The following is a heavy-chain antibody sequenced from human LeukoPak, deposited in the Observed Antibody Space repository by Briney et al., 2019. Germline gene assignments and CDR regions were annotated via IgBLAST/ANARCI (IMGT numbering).Heavy chain of an antibody. CDR2: MSYSGSS. V-gene: IGHV4-59*08. J-gene: IGHJ4*02. Sequence: SETLSLTCTASGCSISSYYRSWIRQPPGKGLEWIGYMSYSGSSNYNPSLKSRVTISVDTSKNQVSLMLTSVTAADTAVYYCARHAVRGYSYLDYWGQGTLVTVSS. CDR1: GCSISSYY. CDR3: ARHAVRGYSYLDY. D-gene: IGHD5-18*01.